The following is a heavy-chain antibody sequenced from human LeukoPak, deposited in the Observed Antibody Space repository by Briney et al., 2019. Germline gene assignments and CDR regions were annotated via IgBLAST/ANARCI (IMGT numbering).Heavy chain of an antibody. CDR3: ARTGIDYGDYGLLDY. CDR2: ISAYNGHT. V-gene: IGHV1-18*01. D-gene: IGHD4-17*01. J-gene: IGHJ4*02. Sequence: GASVKVSCKASRYTFTKYCITWVRQAPGEPPEWVGWISAYNGHTESAQKFQGRVTMTTDTSTNTAYMELRSLRSDDTAVYYCARTGIDYGDYGLLDYWGQGSLVTVSS. CDR1: RYTFTKYC.